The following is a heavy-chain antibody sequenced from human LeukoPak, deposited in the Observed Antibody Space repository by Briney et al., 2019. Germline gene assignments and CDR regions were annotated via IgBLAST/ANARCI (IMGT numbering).Heavy chain of an antibody. J-gene: IGHJ6*03. CDR3: ARHRDSYYYYMDV. Sequence: GESLKISCKGSGYSFTSYWIGWVHQMPGKGLEWMGIIYPGDSDTRYSPSFQGQVTISADKSISTAYLQWSSLKASDTAMYYCARHRDSYYYYMDVWGKGTTVTVSS. V-gene: IGHV5-51*07. CDR1: GYSFTSYW. CDR2: IYPGDSDT.